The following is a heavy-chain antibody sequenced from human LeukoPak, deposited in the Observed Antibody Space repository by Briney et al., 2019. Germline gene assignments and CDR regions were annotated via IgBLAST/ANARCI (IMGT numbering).Heavy chain of an antibody. J-gene: IGHJ5*02. Sequence: SETLSLTCTVSGVSINSGAYYWSWIRQLPGKGLEWIGYIYYSGTTYYNPSLNSRLTISVDTSKNQFSLKLSSVTAADTAVYYCARLAYTVTTIPGPWGQGTLVTVSS. CDR3: ARLAYTVTTIPGP. V-gene: IGHV4-31*03. CDR1: GVSINSGAYY. D-gene: IGHD4-17*01. CDR2: IYYSGTT.